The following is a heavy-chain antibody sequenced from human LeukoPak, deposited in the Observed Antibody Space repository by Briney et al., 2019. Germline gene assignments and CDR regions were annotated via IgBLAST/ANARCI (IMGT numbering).Heavy chain of an antibody. J-gene: IGHJ4*02. CDR1: GGSISSGGYY. V-gene: IGHV4-31*03. D-gene: IGHD1-26*01. Sequence: SQTLSLTCTVSGGSISSGGYYWSWIRQHPGKGPEWIGYIHHGGSTYYNPSLKSRVSISVDTSMNQFSLNLTSVTAADTAIYFCARVVGDYFDYWGQGTLVTVSP. CDR2: IHHGGST. CDR3: ARVVGDYFDY.